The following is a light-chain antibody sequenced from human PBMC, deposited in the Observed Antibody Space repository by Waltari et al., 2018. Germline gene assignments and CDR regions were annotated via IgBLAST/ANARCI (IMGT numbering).Light chain of an antibody. Sequence: EVVMTQAPLSLSVTLGQPSSISGGSTQRLVYLDGKAYLNWFHQAPGQPPRRLVYQVSSRDPGVPVRFSGSGSGTDFTLQISSVESEDVGLYYCMQGTDWSYTFGQGTRLEI. J-gene: IGKJ2*01. CDR3: MQGTDWSYT. V-gene: IGKV2-30*01. CDR2: QVS. CDR1: QRLVYLDGKAY.